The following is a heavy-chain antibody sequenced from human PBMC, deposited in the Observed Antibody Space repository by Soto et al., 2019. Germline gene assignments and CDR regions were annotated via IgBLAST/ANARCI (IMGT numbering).Heavy chain of an antibody. V-gene: IGHV3-30*18. CDR2: ISYDGSNK. CDR3: AKGSITGTLGDYYGMDV. J-gene: IGHJ6*01. CDR1: GFTFSSYG. D-gene: IGHD1-7*01. Sequence: QVQLVESGGGVVQPGRSLRLSCAASGFTFSSYGMHWVRQAPGKGLEWVAVISYDGSNKYYADSVKGRFTISRDNSKNTLYLQMNSLRAEDTAVYYCAKGSITGTLGDYYGMDVW.